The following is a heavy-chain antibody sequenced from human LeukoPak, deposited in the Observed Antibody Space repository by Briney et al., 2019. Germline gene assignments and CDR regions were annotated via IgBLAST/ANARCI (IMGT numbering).Heavy chain of an antibody. D-gene: IGHD2-15*01. Sequence: GGSLRLSCAASGFTFSTYVMSWVRQAPGKGLEWVSLMGTSGGSTYYADSVKGRFTISRDNSRNTLCLQMNSLRAEDTAVYYCAKQLGYCSDGSCYFPYWGQGTLVTVSS. CDR3: AKQLGYCSDGSCYFPY. CDR1: GFTFSTYV. J-gene: IGHJ4*02. CDR2: MGTSGGST. V-gene: IGHV3-23*01.